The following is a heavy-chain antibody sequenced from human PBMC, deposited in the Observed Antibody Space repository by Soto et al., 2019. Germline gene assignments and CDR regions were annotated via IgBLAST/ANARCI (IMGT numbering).Heavy chain of an antibody. D-gene: IGHD3-10*01. CDR2: ISGSGGSA. CDR1: GFTFSSYA. CDR3: AKEHYDASGSRGFLDY. Sequence: GGSLRLSCAASGFTFSSYAMSWVRQAPGKGLEWVSVISGSGGSAYHADSGKGRFTISRDNTKNTLYLQMNSLRAEDTAVYYCAKEHYDASGSRGFLDYWGQGALVSSPQ. J-gene: IGHJ4*02. V-gene: IGHV3-23*01.